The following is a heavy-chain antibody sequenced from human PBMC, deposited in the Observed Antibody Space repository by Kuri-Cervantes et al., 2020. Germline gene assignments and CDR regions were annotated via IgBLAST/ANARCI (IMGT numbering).Heavy chain of an antibody. D-gene: IGHD2-2*01. CDR3: ARGGSTPLRYMDV. J-gene: IGHJ4*02. CDR1: GGTFSSYA. CDR2: IIPNFGTA. V-gene: IGHV1-69*05. Sequence: SSVKVSFKASGGTFSSYAISWVRQAPGQGLEWMGGIIPNFGTANYAQKFQGRVTITTDESTSTAYMELRSLRSEDTAVYYCARGGSTPLRYMDVWGQGTLVTVSS.